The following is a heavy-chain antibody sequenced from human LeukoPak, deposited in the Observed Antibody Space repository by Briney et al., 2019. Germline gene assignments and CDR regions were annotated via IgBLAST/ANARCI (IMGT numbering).Heavy chain of an antibody. V-gene: IGHV3-66*01. D-gene: IGHD2-15*01. CDR1: GFSVSNYY. CDR3: AKVALGYCSGSSCYYFDY. J-gene: IGHJ4*02. CDR2: IYDADNT. Sequence: GGSLRLSCAASGFSVSNYYMSWVRQAPGKGLEWLSMIYDADNTYYVDSVKGRFTVSRDNSKNTMYLQMNSLRAEDTALYYCAKVALGYCSGSSCYYFDYGGQGTLVTVSS.